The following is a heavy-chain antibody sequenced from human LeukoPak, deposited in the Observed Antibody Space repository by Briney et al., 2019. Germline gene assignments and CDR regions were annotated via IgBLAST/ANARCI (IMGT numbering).Heavy chain of an antibody. D-gene: IGHD5-24*01. V-gene: IGHV3-7*03. CDR2: IMKDGGQK. J-gene: IGHJ4*02. CDR3: VRDADFYKGDY. Sequence: PGGSLRLSCAASEFTFSSYSMNWARQTPGKGLEWVASIMKDGGQKKYVDSVKGRFTISRDNAQNLVYLEMSSLRAEDTAMYYCVRDADFYKGDYWGQGTLVTVSS. CDR1: EFTFSSYS.